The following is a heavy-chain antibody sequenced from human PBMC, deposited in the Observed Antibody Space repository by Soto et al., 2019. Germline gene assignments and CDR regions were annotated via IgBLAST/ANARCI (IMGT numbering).Heavy chain of an antibody. J-gene: IGHJ4*02. V-gene: IGHV1-3*01. CDR1: GYTFTNYA. CDR3: ARESLWFGELLSYFDY. D-gene: IGHD3-10*01. CDR2: INAGNANT. Sequence: ASVKVSCKASGYTFTNYAMHWVRQAPGQRLEWMGWINAGNANTKYSQKFQDRVTITRDTSANTAYMELRSLRSEDTAVYYCARESLWFGELLSYFDYWGQGTLVTVSS.